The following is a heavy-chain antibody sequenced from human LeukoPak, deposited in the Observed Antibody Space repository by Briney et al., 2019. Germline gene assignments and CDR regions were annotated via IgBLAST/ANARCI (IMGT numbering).Heavy chain of an antibody. Sequence: SETLSLTCAVYGVSFSGYYWSWIRQPPGKGLEWIGEINHSGSTNYNPSLKSRVAISVDTSKNQFSLKLSSVTAADTAVYYCARARGINPWGQGTLVTVSS. V-gene: IGHV4-34*01. CDR1: GVSFSGYY. D-gene: IGHD3-10*01. CDR2: INHSGST. CDR3: ARARGINP. J-gene: IGHJ5*02.